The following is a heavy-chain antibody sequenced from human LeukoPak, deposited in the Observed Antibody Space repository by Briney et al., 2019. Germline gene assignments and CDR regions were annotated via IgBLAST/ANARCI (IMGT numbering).Heavy chain of an antibody. J-gene: IGHJ3*02. CDR3: ARGGWVLVGAFDI. CDR2: INHSGST. D-gene: IGHD6-6*01. Sequence: TSETLSLTCDVYGGSFSGSYWSWIRQSPGKGLEWIGEINHSGSTNYNPSLKSRVTISKDTSKNQFSLKLSSVNAADTAEYYCARGGWVLVGAFDIWGQGTMVTVSS. V-gene: IGHV4-34*01. CDR1: GGSFSGSY.